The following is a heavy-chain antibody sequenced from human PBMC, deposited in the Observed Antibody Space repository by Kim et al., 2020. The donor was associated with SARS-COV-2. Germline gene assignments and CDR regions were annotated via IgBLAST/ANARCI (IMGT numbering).Heavy chain of an antibody. CDR2: IIPIFGTA. CDR1: GGTFSSYA. D-gene: IGHD2-15*01. J-gene: IGHJ6*02. CDR3: ATLGYCSGGSCYSKHITDYYYYDGMDV. Sequence: SVKVSCKASGGTFSSYAISWVRQAPGQGLEWMGGIIPIFGTANYAQKFQGRVTITADESTSTAYMELSSLRSEDTAVYYCATLGYCSGGSCYSKHITDYYYYDGMDVWGQGTTVTVSS. V-gene: IGHV1-69*13.